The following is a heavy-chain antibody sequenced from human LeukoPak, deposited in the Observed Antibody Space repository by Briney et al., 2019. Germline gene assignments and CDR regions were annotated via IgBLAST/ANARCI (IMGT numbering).Heavy chain of an antibody. Sequence: PGGSLRLSCAASGFTFSSYGMHWVRQAPGKGLEWVAVISYDGSNKYYADSVKGRFTISRDNSKNTLYLQMNSLRAEDTAVYYCARHDSSGYYSAGYWXXXTLVTVSS. J-gene: IGHJ4*01. CDR3: ARHDSSGYYSAGY. V-gene: IGHV3-30*03. CDR2: ISYDGSNK. D-gene: IGHD3-22*01. CDR1: GFTFSSYG.